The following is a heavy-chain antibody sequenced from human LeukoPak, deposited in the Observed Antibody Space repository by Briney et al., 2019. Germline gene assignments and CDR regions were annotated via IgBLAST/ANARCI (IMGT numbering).Heavy chain of an antibody. CDR2: IYSGGST. D-gene: IGHD6-6*01. CDR3: ASSIAARHYYYYYMDV. CDR1: GFTVSSNY. Sequence: GGSLRLSCVASGFTVSSNYMSWDRQAPGKGLEWVSVIYSGGSTYYADSMKGRFTISRDNSKNTLYLQMNSLRAEDTAVYYCASSIAARHYYYYYMDVWGKGTTVTVSS. V-gene: IGHV3-53*01. J-gene: IGHJ6*03.